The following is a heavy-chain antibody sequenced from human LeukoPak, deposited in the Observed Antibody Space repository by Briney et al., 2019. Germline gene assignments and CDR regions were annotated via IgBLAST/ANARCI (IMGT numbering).Heavy chain of an antibody. CDR1: GFTFSSSA. V-gene: IGHV3-23*01. D-gene: IGHD4-17*01. J-gene: IGHJ6*03. CDR2: ISRSGGGT. CDR3: AKDGQYGDYWYYYMDV. Sequence: PGGSLRLSCAVSGFTFSSSAMSWVRQAPGKGLEWVSAISRSGGGTYYADSAKGRFTISRDNSKNTLYLQMNSLRAEDTAVYYCAKDGQYGDYWYYYMDVWGKGTTVTVSS.